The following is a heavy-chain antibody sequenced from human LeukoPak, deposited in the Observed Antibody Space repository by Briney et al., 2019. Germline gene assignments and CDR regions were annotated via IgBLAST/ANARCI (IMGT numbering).Heavy chain of an antibody. Sequence: GGSLRLSCAASGSTFSNYAMTWVRQAPGKGLEWVSTISGNSGSTYYADSVKGRFTIYRDNSKNTLYLQMDSLRAEDTAAYFCAKESGGAGHCRSTSCYLGAWGQGTLVAVSS. CDR2: ISGNSGST. J-gene: IGHJ5*02. D-gene: IGHD2-2*03. V-gene: IGHV3-23*01. CDR3: AKESGGAGHCRSTSCYLGA. CDR1: GSTFSNYA.